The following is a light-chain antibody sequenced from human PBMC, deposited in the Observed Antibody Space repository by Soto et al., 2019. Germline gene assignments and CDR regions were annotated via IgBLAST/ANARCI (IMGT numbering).Light chain of an antibody. CDR2: EVS. V-gene: IGLV2-18*02. Sequence: QSALTQPPSVSGSPGQSVTIPCTGTSSDVGSYNRVSWYHQAPGTAPRLMIYEVSNRPSGVPDRFSGSKSGNTGSLTISGLQAEDEADYYCASYTTHTARFVFGTGTKLTVL. CDR1: SSDVGSYNR. J-gene: IGLJ1*01. CDR3: ASYTTHTARFV.